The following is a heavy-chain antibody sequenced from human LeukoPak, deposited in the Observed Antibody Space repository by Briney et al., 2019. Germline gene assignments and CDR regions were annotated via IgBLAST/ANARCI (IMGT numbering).Heavy chain of an antibody. CDR2: ISPTGDST. CDR1: GFAFSAYA. CDR3: AKKVDYYYYYGMDV. Sequence: GGSLRLPCSASGFAFSAYAMHWVGQAPGKGLQYVSAISPTGDSTYYADSVKGRFSISRDNSKNTLYLQVSSLRPEDTAVYYCAKKVDYYYYYGMDVWGQGTTVTVSS. D-gene: IGHD1-26*01. V-gene: IGHV3-64D*06. J-gene: IGHJ6*02.